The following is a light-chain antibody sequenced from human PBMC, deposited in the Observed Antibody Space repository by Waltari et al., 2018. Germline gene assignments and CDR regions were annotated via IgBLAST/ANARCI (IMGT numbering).Light chain of an antibody. Sequence: EIVLTQSPATLSLSPGERATLSCRASQSISSDLGLYQQKPGQAPRLLIYDASNRATDIPARFRGSGSGTDFTLTISSLEPEDIAVYYCQQRSKWPRTFGQGTKVEIK. V-gene: IGKV3-11*01. CDR3: QQRSKWPRT. CDR2: DAS. J-gene: IGKJ1*01. CDR1: QSISSD.